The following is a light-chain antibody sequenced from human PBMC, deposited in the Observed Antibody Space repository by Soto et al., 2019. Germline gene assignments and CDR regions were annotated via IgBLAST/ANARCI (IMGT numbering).Light chain of an antibody. CDR1: SSDVGTYKY. Sequence: QSVLTQPASVSGSPGQSITISCTGTSSDVGTYKYVSWYQQHPGKAPKLMIYDVSNRPSGVSNRFSGSKSGNTASLTISGLQAEDEADYYCNSYTTSSTLVFGTGTKLTFL. J-gene: IGLJ1*01. V-gene: IGLV2-14*03. CDR3: NSYTTSSTLV. CDR2: DVS.